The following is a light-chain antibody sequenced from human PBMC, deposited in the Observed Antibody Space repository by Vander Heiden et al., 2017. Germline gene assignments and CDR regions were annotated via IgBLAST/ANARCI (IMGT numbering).Light chain of an antibody. V-gene: IGLV3-25*03. Sequence: SYELTQPPSVSVSPGQTARLPCPGDALPKQYAYWYQQKPGQAPVLVIYKDSERPSGIPERFSGSSSGTTGTLTISGVQAEDEADYYCQSADSSGTKVFGGGTKLTVL. CDR3: QSADSSGTKV. CDR2: KDS. CDR1: ALPKQY. J-gene: IGLJ3*02.